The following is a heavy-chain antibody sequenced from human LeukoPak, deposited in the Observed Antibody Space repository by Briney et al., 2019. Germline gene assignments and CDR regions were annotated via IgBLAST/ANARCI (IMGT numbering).Heavy chain of an antibody. CDR3: ARDSGSYYPFDY. CDR2: IYYSGST. J-gene: IGHJ4*02. D-gene: IGHD1-26*01. Sequence: SETLSLTCTVSGGSISSGDYYWSWIRQPPGKGLEWIGYIYYSGSTYYNPSLKSRVTISVDTSKNQFSLKLSSVTAADTAVYYCARDSGSYYPFDYWGQGTLATVSS. CDR1: GGSISSGDYY. V-gene: IGHV4-30-4*01.